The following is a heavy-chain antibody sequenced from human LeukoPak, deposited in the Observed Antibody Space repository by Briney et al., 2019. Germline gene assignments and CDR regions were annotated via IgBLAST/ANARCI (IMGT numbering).Heavy chain of an antibody. CDR1: GGTFSSYA. V-gene: IGHV1-69*04. CDR3: ASSSMEMATITNWFDP. D-gene: IGHD5-24*01. J-gene: IGHJ5*02. Sequence: GASVKVSCKASGGTFSSYAISWVRQAPGQGLEWMGRIIPILGIANYAQKFQGRVTITADKSTSTAYMELSSLRSEDTAVYYCASSSMEMATITNWFDPWGQGTLVTVSS. CDR2: IIPILGIA.